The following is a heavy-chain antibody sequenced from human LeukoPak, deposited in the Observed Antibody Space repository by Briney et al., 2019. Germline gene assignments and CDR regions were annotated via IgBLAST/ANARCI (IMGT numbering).Heavy chain of an antibody. CDR1: GYIFTRYG. J-gene: IGHJ6*02. CDR2: VSAKSDDR. CDR3: ATDPGEIVPAAKGPRGDYCYGMDV. D-gene: IGHD2-2*01. V-gene: IGHV1-18*01. Sequence: GASVKVSCKASGYIFTRYGISWVRQAPGQGLEWMGWVSAKSDDRNYAQKFRDRVTMTSDTSATTAYLELMSLTSDDTAVYYCATDPGEIVPAAKGPRGDYCYGMDVWGQGITVTVSS.